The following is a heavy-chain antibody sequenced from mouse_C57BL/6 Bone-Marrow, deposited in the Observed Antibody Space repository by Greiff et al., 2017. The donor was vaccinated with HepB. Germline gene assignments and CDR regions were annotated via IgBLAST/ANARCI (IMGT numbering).Heavy chain of an antibody. V-gene: IGHV1-64*01. D-gene: IGHD1-3*01. CDR1: GYTFTSYW. CDR3: ARWSGNPFAY. CDR2: IHPNSGST. Sequence: QVQLKQPGAELVKPGASVKLSCKASGYTFTSYWMHWVKQRPGQGLEWIGMIHPNSGSTNYNEKFKSKATLTVDKSSSTAYMQLSSLTSEDSAVYYCARWSGNPFAYWGQGTRVTVSA. J-gene: IGHJ3*01.